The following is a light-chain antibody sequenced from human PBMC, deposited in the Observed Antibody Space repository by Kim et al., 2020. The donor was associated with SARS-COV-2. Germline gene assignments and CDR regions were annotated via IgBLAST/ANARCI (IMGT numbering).Light chain of an antibody. CDR3: LQYYSTPRT. Sequence: DIVMTKSPDSLAVFLGERATINCKSSQSILYSSINKNYLAWYQQKPGQPRKLLIYWASTRESGVPDRFSGSESGTDFTLSISSLETEDVAVYYCLQYYSTPRTFGGGTKVNIK. CDR2: WAS. V-gene: IGKV4-1*01. J-gene: IGKJ4*01. CDR1: QSILYSSINKNY.